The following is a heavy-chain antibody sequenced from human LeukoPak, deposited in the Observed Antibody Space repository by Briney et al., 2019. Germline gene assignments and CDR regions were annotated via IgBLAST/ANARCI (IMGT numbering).Heavy chain of an antibody. J-gene: IGHJ4*02. Sequence: PSETLSLTCTVSGGSISSYYWSWIRQPPGKGLEWIGYIYYSGSTNYNPSLKSRVTISVDTSKNQFSLKLSSVTAADTAMYYCARGLNTYFDYWGQGTLVTVSS. V-gene: IGHV4-59*01. D-gene: IGHD3-22*01. CDR1: GGSISSYY. CDR2: IYYSGST. CDR3: ARGLNTYFDY.